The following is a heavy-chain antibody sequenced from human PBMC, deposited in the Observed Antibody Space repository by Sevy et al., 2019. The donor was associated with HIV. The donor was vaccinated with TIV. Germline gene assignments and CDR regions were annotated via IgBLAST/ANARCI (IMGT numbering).Heavy chain of an antibody. CDR3: ARGPSREVTMIVVVKGGFDY. Sequence: SETLSLTCTVSGGSISSYYWSWIRQPPGKGLEGIGYIYYRGSTNYNPSLKSRVTISVDTSKNQFSLKLSSVTAADTAVYYCARGPSREVTMIVVVKGGFDYWGQGTLVTVSS. CDR2: IYYRGST. D-gene: IGHD3-22*01. V-gene: IGHV4-59*01. CDR1: GGSISSYY. J-gene: IGHJ4*02.